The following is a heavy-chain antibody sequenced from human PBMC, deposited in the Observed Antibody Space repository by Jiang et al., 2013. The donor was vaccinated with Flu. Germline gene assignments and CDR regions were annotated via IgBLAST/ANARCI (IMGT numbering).Heavy chain of an antibody. CDR3: ARATYYYDSSGYYYPFDY. D-gene: IGHD3-22*01. V-gene: IGHV4-34*01. J-gene: IGHJ4*02. CDR2: INHSGST. Sequence: LLKPSETLSLTCAVYGGSFSGYYWSWIRQPPGKGLEWIGEINHSGSTNYNPSLKSRVTISVDTSKNQFSLKLSSVTAADTAVYYCARATYYYDSSGYYYPFDYWGQGTLVTVSS. CDR1: GGSFSGYY.